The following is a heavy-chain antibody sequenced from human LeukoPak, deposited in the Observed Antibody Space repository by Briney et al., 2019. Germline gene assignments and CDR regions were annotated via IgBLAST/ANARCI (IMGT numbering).Heavy chain of an antibody. J-gene: IGHJ3*02. CDR1: GGSFSGYY. V-gene: IGHV4-59*01. CDR3: AGSFSGSGAFDI. Sequence: SETLSLTCAVYGGSFSGYYWSWIRQPPGKGLEWIGFIYYTGTTNYNPSLRSRVTTSVDTSKNQFSLRLTSVTTADTAVYYCAGSFSGSGAFDIWGQGTMVTVSS. CDR2: IYYTGTT. D-gene: IGHD3-10*01.